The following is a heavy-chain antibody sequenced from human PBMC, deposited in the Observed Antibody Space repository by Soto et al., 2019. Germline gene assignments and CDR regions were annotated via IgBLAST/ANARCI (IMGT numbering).Heavy chain of an antibody. CDR2: INQDGSEK. J-gene: IGHJ4*02. V-gene: IGHV3-7*01. Sequence: GGSLRLSCAASGFTFGSDWMDWVRQAPGKGLEWVANINQDGSEKNYVDSVKGRFTISRDNAKNSLYLQKSSLPAEDSALYYCSKSLDYWGQGALVTVSS. CDR3: SKSLDY. CDR1: GFTFGSDW.